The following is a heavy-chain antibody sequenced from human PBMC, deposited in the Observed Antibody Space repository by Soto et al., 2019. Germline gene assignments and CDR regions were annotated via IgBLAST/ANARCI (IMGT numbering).Heavy chain of an antibody. D-gene: IGHD1-26*01. CDR1: GFTFSSYG. V-gene: IGHV3-30*18. J-gene: IGHJ4*02. CDR2: ITYDGSKK. CDR3: AKEGDGYLDY. Sequence: GRSLRLSCAASGFTFSSYGMHWVRQAPGKGLEWVAVITYDGSKKYYAGSVKGRFTISRDNSKNTLYLQMNSLRAEDTAVYYCAKEGDGYLDYWGQGTLVTVSS.